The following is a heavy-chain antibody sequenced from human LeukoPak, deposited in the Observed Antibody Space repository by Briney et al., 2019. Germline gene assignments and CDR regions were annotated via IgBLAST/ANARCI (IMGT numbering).Heavy chain of an antibody. J-gene: IGHJ6*02. D-gene: IGHD2-2*01. Sequence: GGSLRLSCAASGFTSSSDEMNWVCQAPGKGLEWVSYISSSGSTIYYANSVKGRFTISRDNAKNSLYLQMNSLRAEDTAVYYCARWHCSSTSCQDYYYGMDVWGQGTTVTVSS. CDR3: ARWHCSSTSCQDYYYGMDV. V-gene: IGHV3-48*03. CDR1: GFTSSSDE. CDR2: ISSSGSTI.